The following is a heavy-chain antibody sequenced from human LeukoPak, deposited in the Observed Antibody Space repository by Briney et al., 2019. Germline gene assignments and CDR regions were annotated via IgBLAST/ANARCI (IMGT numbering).Heavy chain of an antibody. CDR2: ISAYNGNT. Sequence: VASVKVSCKASGYTFTSYGISWVRQAPGQGLEWMGWISAYNGNTNYAQKLQGRVTMTTDTSTSTAYMGLRSLRSDDTAVYYCARGDDYGDYGYYFDYWGQGTLVTVSS. D-gene: IGHD4-17*01. J-gene: IGHJ4*02. V-gene: IGHV1-18*01. CDR3: ARGDDYGDYGYYFDY. CDR1: GYTFTSYG.